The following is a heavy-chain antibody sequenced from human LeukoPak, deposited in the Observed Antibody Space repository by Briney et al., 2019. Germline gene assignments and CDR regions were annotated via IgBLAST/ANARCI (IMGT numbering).Heavy chain of an antibody. D-gene: IGHD3-10*01. Sequence: GGSLRLSCAASGFAFSDYYMSWIRQAPGKGLEWVSYISSSGSTIYYADSVKGRFTISRDNAKNSLYLQMNSLRAEDTAVYYCARMDGSGSYRYFQHWGQGTLVTVSS. CDR2: ISSSGSTI. CDR1: GFAFSDYY. CDR3: ARMDGSGSYRYFQH. V-gene: IGHV3-11*04. J-gene: IGHJ1*01.